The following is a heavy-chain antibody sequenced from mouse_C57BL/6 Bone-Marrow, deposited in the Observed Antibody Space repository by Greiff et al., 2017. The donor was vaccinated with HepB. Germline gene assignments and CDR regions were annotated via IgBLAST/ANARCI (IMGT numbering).Heavy chain of an antibody. D-gene: IGHD1-1*01. J-gene: IGHJ3*01. Sequence: VQLQQPGAELVMPGASVKLSCKASGYTFTSYWMHWVKQRPGQGLEWIGEIDPSDSYTNYNQKFKGKSTLTVDKSSSTAYMQLSSLTSEDSAVYYCASSIYYIFAYWGQGTLVTVSA. CDR3: ASSIYYIFAY. CDR2: IDPSDSYT. CDR1: GYTFTSYW. V-gene: IGHV1-69*01.